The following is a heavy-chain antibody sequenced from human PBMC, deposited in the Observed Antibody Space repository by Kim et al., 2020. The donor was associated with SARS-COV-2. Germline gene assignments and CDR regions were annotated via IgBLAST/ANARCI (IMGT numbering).Heavy chain of an antibody. J-gene: IGHJ4*02. CDR3: ARPRIAARPDPKFYFDY. CDR1: GYTFTTYA. V-gene: IGHV7-4-1*02. Sequence: ASVKVSCKASGYTFTTYAMNWVRQAPGQGLEWMGWINTNTGNPTYAQGFTGRFVFSLDTSVSTAYLQISSLKAEDTAVYYCARPRIAARPDPKFYFDYWGQGTLVTVSS. CDR2: INTNTGNP. D-gene: IGHD6-6*01.